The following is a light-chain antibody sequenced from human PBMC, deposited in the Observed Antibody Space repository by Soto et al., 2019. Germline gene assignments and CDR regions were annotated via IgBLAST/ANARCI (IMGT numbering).Light chain of an antibody. CDR3: QQANRFPIT. V-gene: IGKV1-12*01. J-gene: IGKJ5*01. Sequence: DIQMTQSPSSVSASVGDRVTITCRASQGISSWLVWYQQKPGKAPKLLIYAASRLQSGVPSRVSGSGAGTDFTLTISNLQPEDFATYYCQQANRFPITFGQGTRLEIK. CDR2: AAS. CDR1: QGISSW.